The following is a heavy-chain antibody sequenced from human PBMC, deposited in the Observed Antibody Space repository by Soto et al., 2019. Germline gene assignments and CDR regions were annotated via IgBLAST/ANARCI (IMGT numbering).Heavy chain of an antibody. CDR1: GGSVSSGSYY. CDR2: IYYSGST. V-gene: IGHV4-61*01. CDR3: ARLYSSGWYWFEP. J-gene: IGHJ5*02. D-gene: IGHD6-19*01. Sequence: PSETLSLTCTVSGGSVSSGSYYWSWIRQPPGKGLEWIGYIYYSGSTNYNPSLKSRVTISVDTSKNQFSLKLSSVTAADTAVYYCARLYSSGWYWFEPWGQGTLVTVSS.